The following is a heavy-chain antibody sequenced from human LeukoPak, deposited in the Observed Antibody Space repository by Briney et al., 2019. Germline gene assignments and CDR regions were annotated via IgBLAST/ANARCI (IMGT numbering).Heavy chain of an antibody. CDR2: IISDGGTT. V-gene: IGHV3-74*03. D-gene: IGHD3-22*01. CDR3: ARGGQYYYDSSGYPDFDY. J-gene: IGHJ4*02. Sequence: PGGSLRLSCGVSGFTFSSYWMHWVRQYPGEGLLWVSRIISDGGTTTYADSVKGRFTISRDNAENTLYLQMISLRAEDTAVYYCARGGQYYYDSSGYPDFDYWGQGTLVTVPS. CDR1: GFTFSSYW.